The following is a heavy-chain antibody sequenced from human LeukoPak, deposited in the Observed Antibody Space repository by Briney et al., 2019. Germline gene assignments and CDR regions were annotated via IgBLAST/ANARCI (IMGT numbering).Heavy chain of an antibody. V-gene: IGHV4-34*01. CDR3: ARSVCSGGSCYLFDY. CDR2: INHSGST. J-gene: IGHJ4*02. D-gene: IGHD2-15*01. Sequence: SETLSLTCAVYGGSFSGYYWSWVRQPPGKGLEWIGEINHSGSTNYNPSLKSRVTISVDTSKNQFSLKLSSVTAADTAVYYCARSVCSGGSCYLFDYWGQGTLVTVSS. CDR1: GGSFSGYY.